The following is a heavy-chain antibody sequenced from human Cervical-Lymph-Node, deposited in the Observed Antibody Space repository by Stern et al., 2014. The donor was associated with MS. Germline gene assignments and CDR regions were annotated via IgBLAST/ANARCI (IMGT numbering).Heavy chain of an antibody. CDR1: GGTFRSYA. D-gene: IGHD1-26*01. CDR3: ARGELKEGLVRGMDV. J-gene: IGHJ6*02. CDR2: IIPIFGTA. Sequence: VQLVESGAEVKKPGSSVKVSCKASGGTFRSYAISWVLQAPGQGLEWMGGIIPIFGTANYAQKFQGRVTLTAVESTRTAYMELSSLRSEDTAVYYCARGELKEGLVRGMDVWGQGTTVTVSS. V-gene: IGHV1-69*01.